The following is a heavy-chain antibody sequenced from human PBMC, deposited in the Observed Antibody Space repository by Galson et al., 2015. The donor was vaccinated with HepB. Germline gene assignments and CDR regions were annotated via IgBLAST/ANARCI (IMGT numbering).Heavy chain of an antibody. CDR1: GFTVSSNY. J-gene: IGHJ4*02. Sequence: SLRLSSAASGFTVSSNYMSWVRQAPGKGLEWVSVIYSGGSTYYADSVKGRFTISRDNSKNTLYLQMNSLRAEDTAVYYCAREYSWNGRRSDYWGQGTLVTVSS. CDR3: AREYSWNGRRSDY. D-gene: IGHD1-1*01. V-gene: IGHV3-66*01. CDR2: IYSGGST.